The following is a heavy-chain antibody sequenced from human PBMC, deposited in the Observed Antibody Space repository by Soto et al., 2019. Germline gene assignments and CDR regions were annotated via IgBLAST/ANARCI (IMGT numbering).Heavy chain of an antibody. V-gene: IGHV3-49*03. CDR2: IRSKAYGGTT. CDR1: GFTFGDYA. Sequence: PGGSLRLSCTASGFTFGDYAMSWFRQAPGKGLEWVGFIRSKAYGGTTEYAASVKGRFTISRDDSKSIAYLQMNSLKTEDTAVYYCTTISSPPGYYYMDVWGKGTTVTVSS. D-gene: IGHD6-13*01. J-gene: IGHJ6*03. CDR3: TTISSPPGYYYMDV.